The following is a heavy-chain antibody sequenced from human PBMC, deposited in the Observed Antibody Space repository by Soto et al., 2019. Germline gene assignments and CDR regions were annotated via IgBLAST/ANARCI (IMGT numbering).Heavy chain of an antibody. Sequence: EVQLVESGGGLVQPGGSLRLSCAASGFTFSSYEMNWVRQAPGKGLEWVSYISSSGSTIYYADSVKGRFTISRDNAKNSLYLQMNSLRAEDTAVYYCARDGITMVRGVVYYYYGMDVWGQGTTVTVSS. V-gene: IGHV3-48*03. D-gene: IGHD3-10*01. J-gene: IGHJ6*02. CDR2: ISSSGSTI. CDR1: GFTFSSYE. CDR3: ARDGITMVRGVVYYYYGMDV.